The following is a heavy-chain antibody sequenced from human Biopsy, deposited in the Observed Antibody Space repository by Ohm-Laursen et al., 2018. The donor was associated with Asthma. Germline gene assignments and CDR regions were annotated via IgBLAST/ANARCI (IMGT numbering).Heavy chain of an antibody. J-gene: IGHJ4*02. D-gene: IGHD5-18*01. Sequence: ASVKVSCKASGYTFTSYGISWVRQAPGQGLEWMGWISANNGNTNYAQKLQGRVTMTTDTSTSTAYMELRSLRSDDTAVYYCARFKRGYSYGYAGVFDYWGQGTLVTVSS. CDR2: ISANNGNT. CDR3: ARFKRGYSYGYAGVFDY. CDR1: GYTFTSYG. V-gene: IGHV1-18*04.